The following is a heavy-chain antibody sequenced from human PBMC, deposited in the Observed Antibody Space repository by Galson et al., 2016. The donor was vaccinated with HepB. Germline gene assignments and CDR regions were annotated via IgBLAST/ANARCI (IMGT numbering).Heavy chain of an antibody. D-gene: IGHD4/OR15-4a*01. CDR2: ISSSIRTI. V-gene: IGHV3-48*02. CDR3: ARELVRSAFDL. J-gene: IGHJ3*01. CDR1: GFTLSNSG. Sequence: SCAASGFTLSNSGINWVRQAPGKGLQWVSYISSSIRTIYYADSVMGRFTISRDNAENSVYLQMNSLRDEDTAVYYCARELVRSAFDLWGQGTMVTVSS.